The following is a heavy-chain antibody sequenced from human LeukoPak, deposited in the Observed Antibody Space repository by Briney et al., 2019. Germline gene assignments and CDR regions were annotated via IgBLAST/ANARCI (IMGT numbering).Heavy chain of an antibody. V-gene: IGHV1-46*01. J-gene: IGHJ6*02. CDR3: ARGGSMIVVVSYYYGMDV. Sequence: ASVKVSCKASGYTFTSYYMHGVRQAPGQGVEWMGIINPSGGSTSYAQKFQGRVTITRDTSTSTVYMELSRMRPEDTAVYYCARGGSMIVVVSYYYGMDVWGQETTVTVPS. CDR2: INPSGGST. CDR1: GYTFTSYY. D-gene: IGHD3-22*01.